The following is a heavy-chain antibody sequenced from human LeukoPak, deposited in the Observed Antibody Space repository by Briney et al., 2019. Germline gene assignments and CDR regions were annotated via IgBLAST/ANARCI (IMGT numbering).Heavy chain of an antibody. CDR2: INPNSGGT. D-gene: IGHD2-2*01. CDR1: GYTLTVYF. Sequence: GASVTVSSMASGYTLTVYFMHWVRPAPGRGLEWVGWINPNSGGTNNAQKPRGRVTMTRDTCISTAYMEHSRQRSDDTAVYYCARSRLGYCSSTSCYLFDPWGQGTLVTVSS. V-gene: IGHV1-2*02. CDR3: ARSRLGYCSSTSCYLFDP. J-gene: IGHJ5*02.